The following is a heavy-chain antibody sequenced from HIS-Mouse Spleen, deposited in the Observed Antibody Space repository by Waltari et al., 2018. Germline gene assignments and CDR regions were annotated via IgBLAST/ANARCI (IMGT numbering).Heavy chain of an antibody. V-gene: IGHV3-7*01. J-gene: IGHJ4*02. CDR1: GFTFSSYW. CDR2: IKQDGSEK. D-gene: IGHD3-3*01. Sequence: EVQLVESGGGLVQPGGSLRLSCAASGFTFSSYWMSWVRQAPGKGLEWVANIKQDGSEKYYVDSVKGRFTISRDNAKNSLYLQMNSLRAEDTAVYYCARDGTKHTIFGVVPRYWGQGTLVTVSS. CDR3: ARDGTKHTIFGVVPRY.